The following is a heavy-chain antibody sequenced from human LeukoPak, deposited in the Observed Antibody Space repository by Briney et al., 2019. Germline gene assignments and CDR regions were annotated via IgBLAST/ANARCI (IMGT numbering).Heavy chain of an antibody. D-gene: IGHD3-16*01. Sequence: SETLSLTCTVSGGSISSYYWSWIRQPAGKGLEWIGRIYTSGSTNYNPSLKSRVTMSVDTSKNQFSLKLSSVTAADTAVYYCARDPPWGIHARGAFDIWGQGTMVTVSS. J-gene: IGHJ3*02. CDR2: IYTSGST. CDR1: GGSISSYY. CDR3: ARDPPWGIHARGAFDI. V-gene: IGHV4-4*07.